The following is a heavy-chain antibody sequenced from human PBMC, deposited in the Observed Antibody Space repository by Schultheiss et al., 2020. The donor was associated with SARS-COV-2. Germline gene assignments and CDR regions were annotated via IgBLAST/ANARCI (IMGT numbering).Heavy chain of an antibody. Sequence: SETLSLTCAVYGGSFSGYYWSWIRQPPGKGLEWIGEINHSGSTNYNPSLKSRVTISVDTSKNQFSLKLSSVTAADTAVYYCARAGGMGRVGAMTYIWFDPWGQGTLVTVSS. CDR2: INHSGST. V-gene: IGHV4-34*01. CDR3: ARAGGMGRVGAMTYIWFDP. D-gene: IGHD1-26*01. J-gene: IGHJ5*02. CDR1: GGSFSGYY.